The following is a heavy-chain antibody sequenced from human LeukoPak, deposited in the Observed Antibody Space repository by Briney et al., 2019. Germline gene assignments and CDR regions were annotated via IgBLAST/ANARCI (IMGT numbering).Heavy chain of an antibody. J-gene: IGHJ4*02. CDR1: GFTFNSYS. Sequence: PGGSLGLSCAASGFTFNSYSMDWVRQAPGKGLEWVSSISSSSSYIYYADSVKGRFTISRDNAKNSLYLQMNSLRAEDTAVYYCASRPYDNSGYYYVWGQGTLVTVSS. CDR3: ASRPYDNSGYYYV. V-gene: IGHV3-21*01. CDR2: ISSSSSYI. D-gene: IGHD3-22*01.